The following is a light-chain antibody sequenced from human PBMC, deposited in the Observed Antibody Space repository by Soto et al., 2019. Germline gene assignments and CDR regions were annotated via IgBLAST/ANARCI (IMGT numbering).Light chain of an antibody. CDR1: QSVSSN. CDR2: GAS. J-gene: IGKJ5*01. V-gene: IGKV3-15*01. CDR3: QQYNNWPPP. Sequence: EIVMTPSPATLSVSPGERATLSCRASQSVSSNLAWYQQKPGQAPRLLIYGASTRATGIPARFSGSGSGTEFTLTISSLQSEDFAVYYCQQYNNWPPPFGQGTRLEIK.